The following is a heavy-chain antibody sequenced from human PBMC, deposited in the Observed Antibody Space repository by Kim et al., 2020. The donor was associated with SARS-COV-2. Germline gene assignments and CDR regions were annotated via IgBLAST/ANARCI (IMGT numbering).Heavy chain of an antibody. J-gene: IGHJ4*02. CDR2: IWNDGSNK. D-gene: IGHD6-13*01. V-gene: IGHV3-33*06. Sequence: GGSLRLSCAASGFTFSNYGMHWVRQAPGKGLEWVAVIWNDGSNKYFADSMRGRFTISRDNSKNTLYLQMNSLRAEDTALYFCAKDIGTSWYPLGYWGQGTLVTVSS. CDR1: GFTFSNYG. CDR3: AKDIGTSWYPLGY.